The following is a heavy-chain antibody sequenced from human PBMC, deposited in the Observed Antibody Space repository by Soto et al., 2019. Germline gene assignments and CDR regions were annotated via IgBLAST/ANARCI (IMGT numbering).Heavy chain of an antibody. J-gene: IGHJ5*02. CDR3: ARGYDFWSGYYGGWFDP. Sequence: SETLSLTCAVSGGSISSGGYSWSWIRQPPGKGLEWIGYIYHSGSTYYNPSLKSRVTISVDRSKNQFSLKLSSVTAADTAVYYCARGYDFWSGYYGGWFDPWGQGTLVTAPQ. V-gene: IGHV4-30-2*01. D-gene: IGHD3-3*01. CDR2: IYHSGST. CDR1: GGSISSGGYS.